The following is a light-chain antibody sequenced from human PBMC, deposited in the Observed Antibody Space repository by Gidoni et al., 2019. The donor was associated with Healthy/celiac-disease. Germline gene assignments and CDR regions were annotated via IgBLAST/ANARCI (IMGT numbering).Light chain of an antibody. Sequence: QSVLTQPPSVSGAPGQRVTISCTGSSFNIGAGYAVHWYHQLPGTAPKLLIYGNSHRPSGVPDRFSGSKSGTSASLAITGFQAEDEADYYCQSYDSSLSGSLVFGGGTKLTV. J-gene: IGLJ2*01. CDR1: SFNIGAGYA. CDR3: QSYDSSLSGSLV. CDR2: GNS. V-gene: IGLV1-40*01.